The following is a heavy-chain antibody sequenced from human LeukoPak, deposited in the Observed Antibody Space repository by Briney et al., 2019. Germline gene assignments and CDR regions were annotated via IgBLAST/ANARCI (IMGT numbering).Heavy chain of an antibody. CDR1: GYTFTGYY. Sequence: ASVKVSCKASGYTFTGYYMHWVRQAPGQGLEWMGWINPNSGGTNYAQKFQGRVTMARDTSISTAYMELSRLRSDDTAVYYCARVLGSSSVYYYYYYMDVWGKGTTVTVSS. CDR3: ARVLGSSSVYYYYYYMDV. J-gene: IGHJ6*03. D-gene: IGHD6-6*01. V-gene: IGHV1-2*02. CDR2: INPNSGGT.